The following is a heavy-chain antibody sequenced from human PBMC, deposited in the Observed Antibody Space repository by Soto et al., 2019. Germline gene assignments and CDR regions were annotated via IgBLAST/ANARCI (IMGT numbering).Heavy chain of an antibody. V-gene: IGHV4-61*01. CDR2: IYHSGTT. CDR1: GDSISNSRFY. CDR3: AREDRNWLDP. J-gene: IGHJ5*02. Sequence: PSETLSLTYSVSGDSISNSRFYWAWIRQPPGEGLEWIGYIYHSGTTTYNPSLKSRVTISIDTSKNQFALKLSSVTAADTAVYYCAREDRNWLDPWGQGTLVTVSS.